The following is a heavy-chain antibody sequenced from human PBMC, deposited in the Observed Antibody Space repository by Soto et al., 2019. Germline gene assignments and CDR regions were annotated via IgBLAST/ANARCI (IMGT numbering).Heavy chain of an antibody. D-gene: IGHD4-17*01. CDR1: GFTFSDHY. V-gene: IGHV3-72*01. Sequence: EVQLVESGGGLVQPGGSLSLSCAASGFTFSDHYMDWVRQAPGKGPEWVGRIRNKENGYTIEYAESVKGRFTISRDNLENSLHLQITSLRTEDTAVYYCVREPQLTSVTAFDYWGQGTLVTVSS. CDR3: VREPQLTSVTAFDY. CDR2: IRNKENGYTI. J-gene: IGHJ4*02.